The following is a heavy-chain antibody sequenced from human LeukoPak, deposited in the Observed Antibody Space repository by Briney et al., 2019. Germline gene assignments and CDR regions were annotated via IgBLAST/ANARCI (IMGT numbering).Heavy chain of an antibody. Sequence: PGGSLRLSCAVSGFTSDDYAMHWVRQAPGKGLEWVSLISWDGGSTYYADSVKGRFTIARHNSKNSLYLPMHSLRAEHTALYYCAKGDILTGPFDYWGQGTLVTVSP. CDR3: AKGDILTGPFDY. J-gene: IGHJ4*02. D-gene: IGHD3-9*01. V-gene: IGHV3-43D*03. CDR1: GFTSDDYA. CDR2: ISWDGGST.